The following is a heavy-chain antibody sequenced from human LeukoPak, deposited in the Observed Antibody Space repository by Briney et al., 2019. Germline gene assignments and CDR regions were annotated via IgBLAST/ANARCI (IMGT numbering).Heavy chain of an antibody. J-gene: IGHJ5*02. CDR1: GYTFTSYY. V-gene: IGHV1-69*13. Sequence: SVKVSCKASGYTFTSYYMHWVRQAPGQGLEWMGGIIPIFGTANYAQKVQGRVTITADESTSTAYMELSSLRSEDTAVYYCASRAINLGYCSGGSCYSRFDPWGQGTLVTVSS. D-gene: IGHD2-15*01. CDR2: IIPIFGTA. CDR3: ASRAINLGYCSGGSCYSRFDP.